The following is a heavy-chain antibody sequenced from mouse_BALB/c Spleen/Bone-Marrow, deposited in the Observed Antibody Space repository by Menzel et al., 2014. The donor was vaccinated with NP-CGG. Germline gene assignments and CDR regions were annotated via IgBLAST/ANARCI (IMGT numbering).Heavy chain of an antibody. V-gene: IGHV3-6*02. J-gene: IGHJ4*01. CDR2: ITYDGSS. CDR1: GYSITNGYY. CDR3: AMGHYAMDY. Sequence: EVKLQESGPGLVKPSQSLSHTCSVTGYSITNGYYWNWIRQFPGNKLEWMAYITYDGSSDYNPSLKNRISITCDTSKNQFFLKLNSVTTEDTSTYYCAMGHYAMDYWGQGTSVTVSS.